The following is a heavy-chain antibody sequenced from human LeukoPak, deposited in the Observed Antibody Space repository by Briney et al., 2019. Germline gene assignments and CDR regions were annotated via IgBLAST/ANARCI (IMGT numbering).Heavy chain of an antibody. J-gene: IGHJ4*02. D-gene: IGHD6-19*01. CDR3: AKDISGGWRLYYFDY. CDR1: GFSFDDYA. Sequence: PGGSLRLSCAASGFSFDDYAMHWVRHDPGKGLEWVAGISWNSGTMGYADSVKGRFTISRDNAKNSLYLQMNSLRAEDTALYYCAKDISGGWRLYYFDYWGQGTLVTVSS. V-gene: IGHV3-9*01. CDR2: ISWNSGTM.